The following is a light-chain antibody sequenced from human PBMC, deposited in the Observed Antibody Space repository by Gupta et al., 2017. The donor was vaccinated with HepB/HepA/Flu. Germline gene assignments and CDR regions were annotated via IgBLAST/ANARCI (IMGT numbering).Light chain of an antibody. J-gene: IGKJ3*01. CDR3: QQYNNWPEI. CDR2: GAS. V-gene: IGKV3-15*01. Sequence: EIVMTQSPATLSVSPGERATLSCRASQSVSSNLAWYQQKPGQAPRLLIYGASTRATGIPARFSGSGSGTEFTLTISSLQSEDFAVYYCQQYNNWPEIVGPGTKVDIK. CDR1: QSVSSN.